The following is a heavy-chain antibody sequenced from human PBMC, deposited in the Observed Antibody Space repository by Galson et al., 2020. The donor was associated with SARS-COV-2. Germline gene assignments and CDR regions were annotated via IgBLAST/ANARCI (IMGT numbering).Heavy chain of an antibody. V-gene: IGHV3-43*01. Sequence: GGSLRLSCAASGFTFDDYTMHWVRQAPGKGLEWVSLISWDGGSTYYADFVKGRFTISRDNSKNSLYLQMNSLRTEDTALYYCAKGDYGSGSYFQFDYWGQGTLVTVSS. CDR1: GFTFDDYT. J-gene: IGHJ4*02. D-gene: IGHD3-10*01. CDR2: ISWDGGST. CDR3: AKGDYGSGSYFQFDY.